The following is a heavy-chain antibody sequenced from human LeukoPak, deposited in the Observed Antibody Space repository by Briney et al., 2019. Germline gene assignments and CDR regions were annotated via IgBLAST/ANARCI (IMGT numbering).Heavy chain of an antibody. CDR3: ARDLAGFGGYSYGMVDY. D-gene: IGHD5-18*01. J-gene: IGHJ4*02. CDR1: GNSVSSNSAA. CDR2: TYYRSEWHN. Sequence: SQTLSLTCAISGNSVSSNSAAWNWIRQSPSRGLDCLGRTYYRSEWHNDYAVSVKSRVIISPDTSKNQFSLQLKSVTPEDTAVYYCARDLAGFGGYSYGMVDYWGQGTLVTVSS. V-gene: IGHV6-1*01.